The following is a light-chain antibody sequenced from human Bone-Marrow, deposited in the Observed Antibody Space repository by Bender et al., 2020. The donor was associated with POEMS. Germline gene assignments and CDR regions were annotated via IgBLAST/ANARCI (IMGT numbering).Light chain of an antibody. J-gene: IGLJ2*01. Sequence: SYILTQAPSVSVAPGQTARITCGGNNIGSKSVHWYQQKPGQAPVMVVYDDSKRPSGIPERFSGSSSGTMVTLTISGAQVEDEADYYCFSTDSSGNHRVFGGGTKLTVL. CDR2: DDS. CDR3: FSTDSSGNHRV. CDR1: NIGSKS. V-gene: IGLV3-10*01.